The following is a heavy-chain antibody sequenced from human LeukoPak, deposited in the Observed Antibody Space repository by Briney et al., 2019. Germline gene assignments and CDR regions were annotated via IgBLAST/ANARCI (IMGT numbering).Heavy chain of an antibody. D-gene: IGHD6-13*01. CDR3: ARAAAAGDWFDP. V-gene: IGHV4-28*06. Sequence: SETLSLTCAVSGYSISSSNWWGWIRQPPGKGLEWIGYIYYSGSTNSNPSLKSRVTMSVDTSKNQFSPKLSSVTALDAAVYYCARAAAAGDWFDPWGQGTLVTVSS. CDR1: GYSISSSNW. J-gene: IGHJ5*02. CDR2: IYYSGST.